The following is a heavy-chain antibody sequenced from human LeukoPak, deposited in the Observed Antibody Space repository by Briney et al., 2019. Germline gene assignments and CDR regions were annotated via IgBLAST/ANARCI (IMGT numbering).Heavy chain of an antibody. D-gene: IGHD3-10*01. Sequence: PGGSLRLSCAASGFTFSSYGMSWVRQAPGKGLEWVSGITGSGGTTFYADSVQGRFITSRDNSKNTLFLQMNRLRAEDTAVYYCAKGGAVRGVQSGRFDYWGQGTLVTVSS. CDR2: ITGSGGTT. J-gene: IGHJ4*02. CDR3: AKGGAVRGVQSGRFDY. V-gene: IGHV3-23*01. CDR1: GFTFSSYG.